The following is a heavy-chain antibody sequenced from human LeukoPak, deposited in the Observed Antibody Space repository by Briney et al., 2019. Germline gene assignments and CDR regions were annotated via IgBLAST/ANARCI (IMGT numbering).Heavy chain of an antibody. J-gene: IGHJ4*02. V-gene: IGHV3-30-3*01. CDR3: ARGAPPDN. Sequence: GGSLRLSCAASGFPFSTYAMYWVRQAPGKGLEWVAVISYDGINKNSADSVKGRFTISRDNSKNTLYLQMNSLRGEDTAVYYCARGAPPDNWGQGTRVTVSS. CDR1: GFPFSTYA. CDR2: ISYDGINK.